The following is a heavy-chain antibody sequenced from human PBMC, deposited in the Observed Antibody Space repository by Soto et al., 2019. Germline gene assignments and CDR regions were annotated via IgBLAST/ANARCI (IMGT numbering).Heavy chain of an antibody. V-gene: IGHV3-23*01. D-gene: IGHD3-3*01. CDR2: ISGSGGST. CDR1: GFTFSSYA. Sequence: EVQLLESGGGLVQPGGSLRLSCAASGFTFSSYAMSWVRQAPGKGLEWVSAISGSGGSTYYADSVKGRFTISRDNSKNTLYLQMNSLRAEDTAVYYCAKGFITIFGVVIMEKYYFDYWGQGTLVTVSS. CDR3: AKGFITIFGVVIMEKYYFDY. J-gene: IGHJ4*02.